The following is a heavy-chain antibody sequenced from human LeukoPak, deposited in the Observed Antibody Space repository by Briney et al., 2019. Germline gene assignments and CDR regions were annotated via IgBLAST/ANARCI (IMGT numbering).Heavy chain of an antibody. J-gene: IGHJ4*02. Sequence: GASVKVSCKVSGYTLTELSMHWVRQAPGKGLEWVGGFDPEDGETIYAQKFQGRVTMTEDTSKDTAYMELSSLRSEDTAVYYFATARYYDFWSGYYRFDYWGQGTLVTVSS. D-gene: IGHD3-3*01. CDR3: ATARYYDFWSGYYRFDY. V-gene: IGHV1-24*01. CDR1: GYTLTELS. CDR2: FDPEDGET.